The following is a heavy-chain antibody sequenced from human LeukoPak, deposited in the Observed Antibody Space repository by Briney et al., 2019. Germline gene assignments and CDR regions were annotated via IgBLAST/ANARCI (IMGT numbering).Heavy chain of an antibody. CDR1: GGSISSYY. D-gene: IGHD6-19*01. Sequence: SETLSLTCTVSGGSISSYYWSWIRQPPGKGLEWIGYIYYSGSTNYNPSLKSRVTISVDTSKNQFSLKLSSVTAADTAVYYCARDGDGSGWSDYWGQGTLVTVSP. CDR3: ARDGDGSGWSDY. J-gene: IGHJ4*02. V-gene: IGHV4-59*01. CDR2: IYYSGST.